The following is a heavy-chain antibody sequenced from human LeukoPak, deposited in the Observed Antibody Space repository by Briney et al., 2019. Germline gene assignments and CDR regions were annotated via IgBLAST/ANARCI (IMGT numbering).Heavy chain of an antibody. V-gene: IGHV1-2*02. J-gene: IGHJ6*02. CDR2: INPNSGGT. CDR3: ATIFGVVPPRYYYYGMDV. Sequence: ASVKVSCKASGYTFTSYGISWVRQAPGQGLEWMGWINPNSGGTNYAQKFQGRVTMTRDTSISTAYMELSRLRSDDTAVYYCATIFGVVPPRYYYYGMDVWGQGTTVTVSS. CDR1: GYTFTSYG. D-gene: IGHD3-3*01.